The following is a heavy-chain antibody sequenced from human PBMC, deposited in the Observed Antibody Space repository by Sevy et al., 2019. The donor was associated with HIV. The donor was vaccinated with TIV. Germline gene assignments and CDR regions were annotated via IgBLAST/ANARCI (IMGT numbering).Heavy chain of an antibody. CDR3: ARAPPLRSGDDALNWFDP. CDR2: IYYTGST. D-gene: IGHD5-12*01. J-gene: IGHJ5*02. V-gene: IGHV4-59*01. Sequence: SETLSLTCTVFGGSISAYYWSWIRQSPEKGLQYIGYIYYTGSTNYNPSLKSRVTISVDTSKNQFSLRLTSVTAADTAIYYCARAPPLRSGDDALNWFDPWGQGTLVTVSS. CDR1: GGSISAYY.